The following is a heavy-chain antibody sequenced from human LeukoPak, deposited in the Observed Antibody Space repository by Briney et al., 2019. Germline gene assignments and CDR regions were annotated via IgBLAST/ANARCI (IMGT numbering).Heavy chain of an antibody. CDR2: ISWNSGSI. Sequence: PGRSLRLSCAASGFTFDDYAMHWVRHAPGKGLERVSGISWNSGSIGYADSVKGRFTISRDNAKNSLYLQMNSLRAEDTALYYCAKLPSGIAAAGPYWYFDLWGRGTLVTVSS. J-gene: IGHJ2*01. D-gene: IGHD6-13*01. CDR3: AKLPSGIAAAGPYWYFDL. CDR1: GFTFDDYA. V-gene: IGHV3-9*01.